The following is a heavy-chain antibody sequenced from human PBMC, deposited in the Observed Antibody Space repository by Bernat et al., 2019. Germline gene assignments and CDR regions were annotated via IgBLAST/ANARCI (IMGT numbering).Heavy chain of an antibody. D-gene: IGHD1-1*01. J-gene: IGHJ4*02. V-gene: IGHV3-23*04. Sequence: EVQLVESGGGLLQPGGSLRLSCAASGFTFSSYAMSWVRQAPGKGLEWVSSISGSGGATYYADSVKGRFTVSRDNSKNTLYLQMNSLRAEDTAVYYCAKEKPGTTAFDYWGQGTLVTVSS. CDR2: ISGSGGAT. CDR1: GFTFSSYA. CDR3: AKEKPGTTAFDY.